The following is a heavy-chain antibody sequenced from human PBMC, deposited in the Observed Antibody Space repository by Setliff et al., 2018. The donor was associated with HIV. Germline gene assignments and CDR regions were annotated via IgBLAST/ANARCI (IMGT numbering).Heavy chain of an antibody. CDR1: GASFSGYY. J-gene: IGHJ6*02. CDR3: ARRGDFFYYAMDV. V-gene: IGHV4-34*01. Sequence: SETLSLTCAVYGASFSGYYWGVIRQPPGKGLEWIGSIYYSGSTQYNPSLKSRVTMSVDTSKDQFFLRLNSVTAADTALYYCARRGDFFYYAMDVWGQGTTVTVSS. CDR2: IYYSGST.